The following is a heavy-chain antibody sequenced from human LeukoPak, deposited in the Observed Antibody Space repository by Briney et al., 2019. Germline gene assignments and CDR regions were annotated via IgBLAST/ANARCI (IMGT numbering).Heavy chain of an antibody. J-gene: IGHJ4*02. D-gene: IGHD4-11*01. CDR3: AATVARNRGPRVDY. V-gene: IGHV4-59*08. CDR2: IYYSGST. Sequence: PSETLSLTCSVSGGSITGYYWSWIRQPPGKGLEWIGYIYYSGSTNYNPSLKSRVTISVDTSKNQFSLKLSSVTAADTAVYYCAATVARNRGPRVDYWGQGTLVTVSS. CDR1: GGSITGYY.